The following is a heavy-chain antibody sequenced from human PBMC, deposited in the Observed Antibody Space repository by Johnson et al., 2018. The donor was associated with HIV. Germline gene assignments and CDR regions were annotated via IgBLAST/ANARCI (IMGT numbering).Heavy chain of an antibody. V-gene: IGHV3-30*02. CDR3: ARAYSYGALDI. CDR1: GFTFSSYG. D-gene: IGHD1-26*01. J-gene: IGHJ3*02. Sequence: QVQLVESGGGVVQPGGSLRLSCAASGFTFSSYGMHWVRQAPGKGLEWVAFIRYDGSNTYYADSVKGRFTISRDNSKNTLYLQMNSLRAEDTALYYCARAYSYGALDIWGQGTMVTVSS. CDR2: IRYDGSNT.